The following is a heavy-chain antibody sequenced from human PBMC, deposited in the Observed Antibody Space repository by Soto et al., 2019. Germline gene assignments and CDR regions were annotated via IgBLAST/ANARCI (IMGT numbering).Heavy chain of an antibody. J-gene: IGHJ3*02. D-gene: IGHD5-12*01. CDR2: ISSSGSTI. V-gene: IGHV3-48*03. Sequence: PGGSLRLSCAASGFTFSSYEMNWVRQAPGKGLEWVSYISSSGSTIYYADSVKGRFTISRDNAKNSLYLQMNSLRAEDTAVYYWRRDKGRWLQFFPAFDIWGQGTMVSVSS. CDR1: GFTFSSYE. CDR3: RRDKGRWLQFFPAFDI.